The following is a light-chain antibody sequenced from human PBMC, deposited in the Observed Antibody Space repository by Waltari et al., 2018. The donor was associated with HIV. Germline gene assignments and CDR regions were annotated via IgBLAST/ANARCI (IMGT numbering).Light chain of an antibody. J-gene: IGKJ1*01. CDR2: GAS. Sequence: EIVMTQSPATLSASPGERATLSCRASQSVGRDLAWYQQKTGQAPRLLSSGASTRATGIPARFSGSGSGTGFTLTISSLESEDFAVYYCQQYNIWPRTFGQGTKVEIK. CDR3: QQYNIWPRT. CDR1: QSVGRD. V-gene: IGKV3-15*01.